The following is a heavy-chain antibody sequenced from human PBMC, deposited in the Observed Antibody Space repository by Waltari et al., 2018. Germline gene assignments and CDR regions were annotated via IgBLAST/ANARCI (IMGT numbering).Heavy chain of an antibody. CDR1: GGSITSTGYY. V-gene: IGHV4-31*03. CDR2: IYADGDT. D-gene: IGHD3-3*01. J-gene: IGHJ4*02. Sequence: QVQLQESGPGLAKPSQTLSLVCTVSGGSITSTGYYWSWSRQPPGKGLEWIGYIYADGDTDYNPSLKSRVTVSVDTSKNQFSLELTVVTAADTAVYYCARFLWSGLKGLDYWGQGALVTVSS. CDR3: ARFLWSGLKGLDY.